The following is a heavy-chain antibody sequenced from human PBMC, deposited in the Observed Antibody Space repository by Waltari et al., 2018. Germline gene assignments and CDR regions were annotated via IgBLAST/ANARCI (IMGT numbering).Heavy chain of an antibody. D-gene: IGHD4-17*01. CDR2: SRNKANSYTT. CDR1: GFTFSDHY. V-gene: IGHV3-72*01. Sequence: EMQLVESGGGLVQPGGSLRLYCAASGFTFSDHYMDWVRQAPGKGLGWVGRSRNKANSYTTGYAASVKGRVTISSDESKNSLYLQMNSLKTEDTAVYDCARERGDYSRDAFDIWGQGTMVTVSS. CDR3: ARERGDYSRDAFDI. J-gene: IGHJ3*02.